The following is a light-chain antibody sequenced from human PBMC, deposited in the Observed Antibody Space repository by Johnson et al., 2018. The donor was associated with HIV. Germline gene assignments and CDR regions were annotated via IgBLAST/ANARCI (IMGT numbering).Light chain of an antibody. CDR3: GRLDTSLSAYV. CDR1: SSNIGNNY. J-gene: IGLJ1*01. Sequence: QSVLTQPPSVSAAPGQKVTISCSGSSSNIGNNYVSWYQQLPGTAPKLLIYDNNKRPSGIPDRFSGSKSGTSATLGITGLQTGAEAVDYCGRLDTSLSAYVFGTGPKVTGL. V-gene: IGLV1-51*01. CDR2: DNN.